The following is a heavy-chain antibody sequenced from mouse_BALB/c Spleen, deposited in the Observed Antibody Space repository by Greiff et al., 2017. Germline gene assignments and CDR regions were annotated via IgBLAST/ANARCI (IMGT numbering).Heavy chain of an antibody. V-gene: IGHV5-6*01. CDR1: GFTFSSYG. J-gene: IGHJ4*01. Sequence: EVKLVESGGDLVKPGGSLKLSCAASGFTFSSYGMSWVRQTPDKRLEWVATISSGSSYTYYPDSVKGRFTISRDNAKNTLYLQMSSLKSEDTAMYYCARQGDGNYVYAMDYWGQGTSVTVSS. CDR2: ISSGSSYT. CDR3: ARQGDGNYVYAMDY. D-gene: IGHD2-1*01.